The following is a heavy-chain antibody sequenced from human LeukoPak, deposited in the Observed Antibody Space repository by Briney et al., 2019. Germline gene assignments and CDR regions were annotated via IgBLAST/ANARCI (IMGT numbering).Heavy chain of an antibody. CDR2: IYTSGST. J-gene: IGHJ6*03. D-gene: IGHD3-10*01. V-gene: IGHV4-61*02. Sequence: SETLSLTCTVSGGSISSGSYYWSWIRQPAGKGLEWIGRIYTSGSTNYNPSLKSRVTISVDTSKNQFSLKLSSVTAADTAVYYCARELYGSGYKSYYYYMDVWGKGTTVTISS. CDR1: GGSISSGSYY. CDR3: ARELYGSGYKSYYYYMDV.